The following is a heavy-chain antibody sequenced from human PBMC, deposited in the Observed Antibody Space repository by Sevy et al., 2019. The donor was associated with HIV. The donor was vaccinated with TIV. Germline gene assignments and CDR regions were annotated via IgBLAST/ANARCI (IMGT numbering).Heavy chain of an antibody. CDR3: ARPSPVLRYFDWLGDLDY. D-gene: IGHD3-9*01. CDR1: AFTFSSYE. CDR2: ISSSGSTI. V-gene: IGHV3-48*03. J-gene: IGHJ4*02. Sequence: GGSLRLSCAASAFTFSSYEMNWVRQAPGKGLEWVSYISSSGSTIYYADSVKGRFTISRDNAKNSLYLQMNSLRAEDTAVYYCARPSPVLRYFDWLGDLDYWGQGTLVTVSS.